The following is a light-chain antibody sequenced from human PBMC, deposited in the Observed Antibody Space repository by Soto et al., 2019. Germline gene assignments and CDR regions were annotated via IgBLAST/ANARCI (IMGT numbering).Light chain of an antibody. CDR1: QSVSSSY. CDR2: GAS. J-gene: IGKJ1*01. Sequence: EIELTQSPGTLSLPPGERATLSCRASQSVSSSYLAWYQQKPGQAPRLLIYGASSRATGIPDRFSGSGSGTDFTLTISRLDPEDFAVYYCQQYGTSPRTFGQGTKVDIK. V-gene: IGKV3-20*01. CDR3: QQYGTSPRT.